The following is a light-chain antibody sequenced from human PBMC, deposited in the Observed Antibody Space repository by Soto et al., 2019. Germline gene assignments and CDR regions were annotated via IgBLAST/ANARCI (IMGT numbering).Light chain of an antibody. V-gene: IGKV1-5*01. Sequence: DIQMTQSPSTLSATVGDRVTITCRASQSITSWLAWYQQKPGKAPNLLIYDASSLQSGVPSRFSGSGSGTEFTLTISSLQPDDSATYYCQQYNSHDDIAFGRGTKVDIK. CDR2: DAS. J-gene: IGKJ4*01. CDR3: QQYNSHDDIA. CDR1: QSITSW.